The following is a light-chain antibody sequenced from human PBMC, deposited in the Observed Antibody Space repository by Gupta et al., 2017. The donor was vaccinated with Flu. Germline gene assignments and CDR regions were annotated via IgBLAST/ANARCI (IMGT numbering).Light chain of an antibody. CDR3: CSYGGSSTHV. CDR2: EGS. V-gene: IGLV2-23*01. J-gene: IGLJ1*01. CDR1: SSDVGNYNL. Sequence: QSALTQPASASGSPGQSITIPCTGTSSDVGNYNLVSWYQQHPGKAPKLMIYEGSKRPSGVSNRFSGSKSGNTASLTISGLQAEDEADYYCCSYGGSSTHVFGTGTKVTVL.